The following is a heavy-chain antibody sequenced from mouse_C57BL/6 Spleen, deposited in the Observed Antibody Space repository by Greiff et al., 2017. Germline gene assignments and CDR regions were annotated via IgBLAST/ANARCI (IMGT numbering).Heavy chain of an antibody. J-gene: IGHJ2*01. CDR3: AISGLRQVDY. D-gene: IGHD2-4*01. CDR1: GYTFTSYW. CDR2: IYPSDSET. Sequence: QVQLQQSGAELVRPGSSVKLSCKASGYTFTSYWMDWVKQRPGQGLEWIGNIYPSDSETHYNQKFKDKATLTVDKSSSTAYMQLSSLTSEDSAVYYCAISGLRQVDYWGQGTTLTVSS. V-gene: IGHV1-61*01.